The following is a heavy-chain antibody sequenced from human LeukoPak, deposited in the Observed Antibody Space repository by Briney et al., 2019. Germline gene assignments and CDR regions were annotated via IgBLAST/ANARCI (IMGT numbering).Heavy chain of an antibody. Sequence: PGGSLRLSCAASGFTFSSYSMNWARRAPGKGLEWVSYISSSSSTIYYADSVKGRFTISRDNAKNSLYLQMNSLRAEDTAVYYCARGHGSGSYYPDYWGQGTLVTVSS. V-gene: IGHV3-48*01. CDR2: ISSSSSTI. D-gene: IGHD3-10*01. J-gene: IGHJ4*02. CDR1: GFTFSSYS. CDR3: ARGHGSGSYYPDY.